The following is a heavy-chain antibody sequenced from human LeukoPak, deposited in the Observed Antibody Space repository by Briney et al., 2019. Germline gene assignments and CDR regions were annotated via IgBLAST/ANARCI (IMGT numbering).Heavy chain of an antibody. Sequence: GGSLRLSCAASGFTFSSYSMNWVRQAPGKGLEWVSYISSSSTIYYADSVKGRFTISRDNAKNSLYLQMNSLRAEDTAVYYCARGSGSPGYWGQGTLVTVSS. V-gene: IGHV3-48*01. CDR1: GFTFSSYS. CDR3: ARGSGSPGY. D-gene: IGHD1-26*01. J-gene: IGHJ4*02. CDR2: ISSSSTI.